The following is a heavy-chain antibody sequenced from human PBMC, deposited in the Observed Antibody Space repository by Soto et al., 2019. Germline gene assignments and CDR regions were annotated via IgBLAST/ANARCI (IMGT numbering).Heavy chain of an antibody. D-gene: IGHD2-2*01. CDR1: GGSISSGDYY. V-gene: IGHV4-30-4*01. Sequence: SETLSLTCTVSGGSISSGDYYWSWIRQPPGKGLEWIGYIYYSGSTYYNPSLKSRVTISVDTSKNQFSLKLSSVTAADTAVYYCARGLVVPAARIYYYGMDVWGQGTTVTVSS. CDR3: ARGLVVPAARIYYYGMDV. CDR2: IYYSGST. J-gene: IGHJ6*02.